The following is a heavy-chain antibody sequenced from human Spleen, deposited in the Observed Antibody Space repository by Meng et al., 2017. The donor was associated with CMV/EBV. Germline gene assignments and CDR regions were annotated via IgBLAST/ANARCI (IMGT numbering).Heavy chain of an antibody. CDR2: ISDDGRKT. CDR1: GFTFPRNA. V-gene: IGHV3-30*04. J-gene: IGHJ5*02. Sequence: GGSLRLSCAGSGFTFPRNALHWVRQAPGKGLEWVARISDDGRKTYYGDAVKGRFTVSRDNSKNILYLQMNSLRAEDTAVYYCAAVVVVVAATGTTNWFDPWGQGTLVTVSS. CDR3: AAVVVVVAATGTTNWFDP. D-gene: IGHD2-15*01.